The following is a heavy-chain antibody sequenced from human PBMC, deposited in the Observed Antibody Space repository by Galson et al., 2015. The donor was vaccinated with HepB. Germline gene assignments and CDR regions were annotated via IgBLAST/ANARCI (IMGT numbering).Heavy chain of an antibody. J-gene: IGHJ4*02. D-gene: IGHD1-26*01. CDR1: GDSVSSSSAA. CDR3: ARDLQKGRWAPATSFDY. Sequence: CAISGDSVSSSSAAWNWIRRSPSRGLEWLGRTYYRSKWYNDYALSVKSRIIINPETTRNQLSLQLKSVTPEDTAVYYCARDLQKGRWAPATSFDYWGQGSLVIVSS. V-gene: IGHV6-1*01. CDR2: TYYRSKWYN.